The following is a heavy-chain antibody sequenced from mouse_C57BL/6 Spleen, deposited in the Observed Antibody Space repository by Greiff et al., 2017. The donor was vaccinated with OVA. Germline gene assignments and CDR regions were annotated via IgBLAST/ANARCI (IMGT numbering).Heavy chain of an antibody. V-gene: IGHV1-64*01. J-gene: IGHJ2*01. CDR1: GYTFTSYW. D-gene: IGHD2-4*01. Sequence: QVQLQQPGAELVKPGASVKLSCKASGYTFTSYWMHWVKQRPGQGLEWIGMIHPNSGSTNYNEKFKSKATLTVDKSSSTAYMQLSSLTSEDSAVYYCARSSIYYDYDDYWGQGTTLTVSS. CDR3: ARSSIYYDYDDY. CDR2: IHPNSGST.